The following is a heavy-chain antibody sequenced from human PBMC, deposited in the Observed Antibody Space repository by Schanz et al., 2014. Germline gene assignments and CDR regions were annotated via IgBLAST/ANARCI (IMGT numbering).Heavy chain of an antibody. V-gene: IGHV3-33*01. CDR3: ARDQYYFGSGNPFDI. CDR2: IWFDGTNK. J-gene: IGHJ3*02. Sequence: QVQLVESGGGVVQPGRSLRLSCSASGFTLSSYGMHWVRQAPGKGLEWLAVIWFDGTNKYNADSVKGRFTISRDTSKNTLYLRLNSLRAEDTAVYYCARDQYYFGSGNPFDIWGQGTMVTVSS. CDR1: GFTLSSYG. D-gene: IGHD3-10*01.